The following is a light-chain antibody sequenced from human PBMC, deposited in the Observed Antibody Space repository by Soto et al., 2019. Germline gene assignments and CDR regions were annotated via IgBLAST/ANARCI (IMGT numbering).Light chain of an antibody. CDR2: GAS. V-gene: IGKV3-15*01. Sequence: EIVMTQSPATLSVSPGESATISCRASQSVSSNVAWDQQKPGQAPRLLIYGASTRATGSPARFSGSGAGTEFTLTISSLQSEDFAVYYCQQYNNWTRTFGGGTKVEIK. CDR1: QSVSSN. CDR3: QQYNNWTRT. J-gene: IGKJ4*01.